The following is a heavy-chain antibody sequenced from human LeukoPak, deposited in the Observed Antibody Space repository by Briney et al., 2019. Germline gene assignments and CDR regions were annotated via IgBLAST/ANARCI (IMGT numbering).Heavy chain of an antibody. CDR2: IYPGDSDT. CDR3: ARVGGGTSCCYYYYMDV. J-gene: IGHJ6*03. CDR1: GYSFTSYW. Sequence: ESLKISCKGSGYSFTSYWIGWVRQMPGKGLEWMGIIYPGDSDTRYSPSFQGQVTISADKSISTAYLQWSSLKASDTAMYYCARVGGGTSCCYYYYMDVWGKGTTVTVSS. D-gene: IGHD1-14*01. V-gene: IGHV5-51*01.